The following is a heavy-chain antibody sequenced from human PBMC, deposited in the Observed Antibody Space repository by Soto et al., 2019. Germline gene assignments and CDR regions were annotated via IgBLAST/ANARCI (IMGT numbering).Heavy chain of an antibody. CDR2: ISRDSDTK. CDR3: ARAQNGFDI. J-gene: IGHJ3*02. Sequence: GGSLRLSCAASGFTFSTHSMNWVRQAPGKGLVWVSCISRDSDTKYFADSVKGRFTISRDDAQNSLYLQINSLRAEDTAVYYCARAQNGFDIWGQGTMVTVSS. CDR1: GFTFSTHS. V-gene: IGHV3-48*04.